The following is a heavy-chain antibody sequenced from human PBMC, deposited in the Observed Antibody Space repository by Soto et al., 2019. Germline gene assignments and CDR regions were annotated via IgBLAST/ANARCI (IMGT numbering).Heavy chain of an antibody. Sequence: QVQLVQSGAEVKKPGASVKVSCKASGSTFSTLDLNWVRQAPGQGLDWMGWMHANTGLTGHAQKFQGRFSMTRDTSISTAYMELSSLRADDTAVYYFARYIFGQGFISWGQGTLVTVSS. J-gene: IGHJ4*02. CDR1: GSTFSTLD. D-gene: IGHD3-10*01. CDR2: MHANTGLT. V-gene: IGHV1-8*01. CDR3: ARYIFGQGFIS.